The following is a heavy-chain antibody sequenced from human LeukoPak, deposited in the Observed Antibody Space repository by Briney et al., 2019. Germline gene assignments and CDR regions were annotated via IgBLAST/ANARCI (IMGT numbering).Heavy chain of an antibody. CDR2: INHSGST. CDR3: ARGRVLCFGELYYFDY. V-gene: IGHV4-34*01. CDR1: GGSFSGYY. Sequence: SETLSLTCAVYGGSFSGYYWSWIRQPPGKGVEWGGEINHSGSTNYNPSLKSRVTISVDTSKNQFSLKLSSVTAADTAVYYCARGRVLCFGELYYFDYWGQGTLVTVSS. D-gene: IGHD3-10*01. J-gene: IGHJ4*02.